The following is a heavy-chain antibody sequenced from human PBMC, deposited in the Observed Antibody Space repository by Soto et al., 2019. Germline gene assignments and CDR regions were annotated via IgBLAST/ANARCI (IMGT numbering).Heavy chain of an antibody. CDR3: ARSRAYYYDSSGYIDY. D-gene: IGHD3-22*01. CDR1: GFSLSNARMG. V-gene: IGHV2-26*01. Sequence: SGPTLVNPTETLTLTCTGSGFSLSNARMGVSWIRQPPGKALEWLAHIFSNDEKSYSTSLKSRLPISKDTSKSQVVLTMANMDPVDTATYYCARSRAYYYDSSGYIDYWGQGTLGTVSS. J-gene: IGHJ4*02. CDR2: IFSNDEK.